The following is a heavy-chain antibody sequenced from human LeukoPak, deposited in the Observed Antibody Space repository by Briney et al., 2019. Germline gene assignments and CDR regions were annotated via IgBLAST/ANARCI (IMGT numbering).Heavy chain of an antibody. CDR3: AKDRGSSGDVNFDY. J-gene: IGHJ4*02. CDR2: ISYDGSNK. D-gene: IGHD6-19*01. V-gene: IGHV3-30*18. CDR1: GFTFSSYG. Sequence: GGSLRLSCAASGFTFSSYGMHWVRQAPGKGLEWVAVISYDGSNKYYAASVKGRFTISRGNSKNTLYLQMNSLRAEDTAVYYCAKDRGSSGDVNFDYWGQGTLVTVSS.